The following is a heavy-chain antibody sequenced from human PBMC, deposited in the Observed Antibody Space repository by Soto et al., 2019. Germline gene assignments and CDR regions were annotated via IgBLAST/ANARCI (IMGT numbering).Heavy chain of an antibody. CDR3: ARDPNYYDSSGYYPFDY. J-gene: IGHJ4*02. CDR2: INSDGSST. Sequence: PGGSLRLSCAASGFTFSSYWMHWVRQAPGKGLVWVSRINSDGSSTSYADSVKGRFTISRDNAKNSLYLQMNSLRAEDTAVYYCARDPNYYDSSGYYPFDYWGQGTLVTVSS. D-gene: IGHD3-22*01. CDR1: GFTFSSYW. V-gene: IGHV3-74*01.